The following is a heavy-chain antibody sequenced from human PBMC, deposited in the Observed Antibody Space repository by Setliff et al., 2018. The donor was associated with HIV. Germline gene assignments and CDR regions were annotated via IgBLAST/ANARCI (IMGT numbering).Heavy chain of an antibody. J-gene: IGHJ3*02. CDR1: NTSVSGYY. Sequence: SETLSLTCAVYNTSVSGYYWTWIRQSPGRGLEWIGEINQSGGTDYNPSLRSRVYMSLDTSKNQFSLKLLSVTAADTAVYYCARKEKGGAFDIWGLGTLVTVSS. V-gene: IGHV4-34*01. CDR3: ARKEKGGAFDI. CDR2: INQSGGT.